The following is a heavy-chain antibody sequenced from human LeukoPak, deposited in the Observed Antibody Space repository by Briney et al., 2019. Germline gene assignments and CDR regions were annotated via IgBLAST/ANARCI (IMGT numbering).Heavy chain of an antibody. J-gene: IGHJ2*01. CDR2: INHSGST. V-gene: IGHV4-34*01. CDR1: GFTFSSYA. D-gene: IGHD2-21*01. Sequence: GSLRLSCAASGFTFSSYAMSWVRQPPGKGLEWIGEINHSGSTNYNPSLKSRVTISVDTSKNQFSLKLSSVTAADTAVYYCARSRGHNWYFDLWGRGTLVTVSS. CDR3: ARSRGHNWYFDL.